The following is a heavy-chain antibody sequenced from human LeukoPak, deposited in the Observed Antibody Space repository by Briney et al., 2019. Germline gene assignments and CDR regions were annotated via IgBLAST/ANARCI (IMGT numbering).Heavy chain of an antibody. D-gene: IGHD6-19*01. Sequence: GGSLRLSCAASGFTFSSYWMSWVRQAPGKGLEWVANIKQDGSEKYYVDSVKGRFTISRDNAKNSLYLQMNSLGAEDTAVYYCASRASGWYSPHFDYWGQGTLVTVSS. CDR1: GFTFSSYW. CDR2: IKQDGSEK. V-gene: IGHV3-7*01. CDR3: ASRASGWYSPHFDY. J-gene: IGHJ4*02.